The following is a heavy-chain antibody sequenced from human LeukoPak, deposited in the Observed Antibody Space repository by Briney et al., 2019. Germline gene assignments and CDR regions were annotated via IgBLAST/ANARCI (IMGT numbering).Heavy chain of an antibody. J-gene: IGHJ4*02. D-gene: IGHD3-10*01. CDR3: AKDRNSYYYGSGSPPLGY. CDR1: GFTFSSYD. V-gene: IGHV3-30*18. Sequence: GGSLRLSCAASGFTFSSYDMHWVRQAPGKGLEWVTLISYDGSNKYYADSVKGRFTISRDNSENTLYLQMNSLRTEDTAVYYCAKDRNSYYYGSGSPPLGYWGQGTLVTVSS. CDR2: ISYDGSNK.